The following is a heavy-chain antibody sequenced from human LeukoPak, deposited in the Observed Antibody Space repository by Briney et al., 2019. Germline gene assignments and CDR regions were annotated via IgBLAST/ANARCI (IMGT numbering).Heavy chain of an antibody. J-gene: IGHJ3*02. CDR2: ISYDGSNK. D-gene: IGHD6-19*01. V-gene: IGHV3-30*18. Sequence: PGGSLRLSCAASGFTFSSYGMRWVRQAPGKGLEWVAVISYDGSNKYYADSVKGRFTISRDNSKNTLYLQMNSLRAEDTAVYYCAKDRKQWLNDAFDIWGQGTMVTVSS. CDR3: AKDRKQWLNDAFDI. CDR1: GFTFSSYG.